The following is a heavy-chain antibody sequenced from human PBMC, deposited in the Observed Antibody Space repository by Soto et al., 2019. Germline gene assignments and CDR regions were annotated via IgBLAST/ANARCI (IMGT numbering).Heavy chain of an antibody. V-gene: IGHV4-59*01. Sequence: QVQLHESGPGLVKPSETLSLTCTDSGASISSYYWSWIRQPPGKGLEWIGYIYYSGSTNYNPSLKSRVTISVDTSKNQFSLKLSSVTAADTAVYYCARSDGRYWGQGTLITVSS. CDR1: GASISSYY. CDR3: ARSDGRY. J-gene: IGHJ4*02. CDR2: IYYSGST.